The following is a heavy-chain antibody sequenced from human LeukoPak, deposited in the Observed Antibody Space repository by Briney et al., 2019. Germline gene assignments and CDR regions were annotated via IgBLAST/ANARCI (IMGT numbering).Heavy chain of an antibody. J-gene: IGHJ5*02. CDR1: GFTFDDYA. CDR3: AKDIAAAGINWFDP. CDR2: ISGDGGST. D-gene: IGHD6-13*01. V-gene: IGHV3-43*02. Sequence: GGSLRLSCAASGFTFDDYAMHWVRQAQGKGLEWVSLISGDGGSTYYADSVKGRFTISRDNNKNSLYLQMNSLRTEDTALYYCAKDIAAAGINWFDPWGQGTLVTVSS.